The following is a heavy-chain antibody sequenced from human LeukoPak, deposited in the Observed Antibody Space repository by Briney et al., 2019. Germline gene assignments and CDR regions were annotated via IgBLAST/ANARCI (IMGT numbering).Heavy chain of an antibody. D-gene: IGHD5-18*01. Sequence: PGRSLRLSCAASGFTFSSYAMHWVRQAPGKGLEWVAVISYDGSNKYYADSVKGRFTISRDNSKNTLYLQMNSLRAEDTAVYYCAREISLPQKWLRYFDYWGQGTLVTVSS. CDR3: AREISLPQKWLRYFDY. J-gene: IGHJ4*02. CDR1: GFTFSSYA. CDR2: ISYDGSNK. V-gene: IGHV3-30*04.